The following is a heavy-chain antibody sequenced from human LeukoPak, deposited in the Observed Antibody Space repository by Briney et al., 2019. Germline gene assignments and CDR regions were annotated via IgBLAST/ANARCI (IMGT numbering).Heavy chain of an antibody. CDR1: GFTFSSYS. V-gene: IGHV3-48*04. CDR2: ISSSSSTI. D-gene: IGHD6-19*01. CDR3: ARRGAVAGTFDY. J-gene: IGHJ4*02. Sequence: GGSLRLSCAASGFTFSSYSMNWVRQAPGKGLEWVSSISSSSSTIYYADSVKGRFTISRDNAKNTLYLQMNSLRAEDTAVYYCARRGAVAGTFDYWGQGTLVTVSS.